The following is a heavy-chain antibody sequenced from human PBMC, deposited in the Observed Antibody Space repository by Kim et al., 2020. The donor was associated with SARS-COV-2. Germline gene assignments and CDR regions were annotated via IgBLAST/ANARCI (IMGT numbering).Heavy chain of an antibody. Sequence: GGSLRLSCAASGFTFSDAWMSWVRQAPGKGLEWLGRIKSRTDGGSTDYAAPVKDRFTISRDDSKNTLYLQMDRQKTEDTAVFYCTTWSGSSWGQGTLVTVSS. J-gene: IGHJ5*02. CDR3: TTWSGSS. V-gene: IGHV3-15*01. CDR2: IKSRTDGGST. CDR1: GFTFSDAW. D-gene: IGHD3-10*01.